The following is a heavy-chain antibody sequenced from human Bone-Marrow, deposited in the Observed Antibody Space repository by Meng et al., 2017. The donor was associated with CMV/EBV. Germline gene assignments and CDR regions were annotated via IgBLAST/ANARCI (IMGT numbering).Heavy chain of an antibody. Sequence: IRSSSYYWGWIRQPPGKGLEWIGSIYYSGSTYYNPSLKKRVTITVDTYKNRFSRKLSSGTAADTAVYYCARRAGLGGVANNWFDPWGQGTLVTVSS. CDR1: IRSSSYY. V-gene: IGHV4-39*01. D-gene: IGHD3-16*01. CDR2: IYYSGST. J-gene: IGHJ5*02. CDR3: ARRAGLGGVANNWFDP.